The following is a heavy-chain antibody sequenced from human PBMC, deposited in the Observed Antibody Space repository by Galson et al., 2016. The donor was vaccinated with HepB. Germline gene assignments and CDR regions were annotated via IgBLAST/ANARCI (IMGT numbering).Heavy chain of an antibody. CDR2: IFWDDDK. CDR1: GFSLRTSGVG. V-gene: IGHV2-5*02. J-gene: IGHJ4*02. Sequence: PALVKPTQTLTLTCTFSGFSLRTSGVGVGWIRQPPGKALEWLTLIFWDDDKRYNPSLKSRLTITKDTSKNQVVLTMTNMDPVDTGTYYCAHRRWGSSYWYGMYYFDYWGQGTLVTVSS. D-gene: IGHD6-19*01. CDR3: AHRRWGSSYWYGMYYFDY.